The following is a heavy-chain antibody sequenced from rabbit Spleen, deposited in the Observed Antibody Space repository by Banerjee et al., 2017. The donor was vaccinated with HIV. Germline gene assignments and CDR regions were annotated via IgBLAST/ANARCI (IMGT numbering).Heavy chain of an antibody. D-gene: IGHD8-1*01. J-gene: IGHJ6*01. V-gene: IGHV1S40*01. Sequence: QSLEESGGGLVQPEGSLALTCKASGFDLSSSDYICWVRQAPGKGLEWIACIDAGSSGFTYFASWAKGRFAISKSSSTTVTLQMTRLTAADTATYFCARDSGSSFSSYGMDLWGPGTLVTVS. CDR1: GFDLSSSDY. CDR3: ARDSGSSFSSYGMDL. CDR2: IDAGSSGFT.